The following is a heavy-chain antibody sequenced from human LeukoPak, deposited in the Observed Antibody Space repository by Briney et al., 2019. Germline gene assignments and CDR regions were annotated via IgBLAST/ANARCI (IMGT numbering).Heavy chain of an antibody. CDR3: AKGIYSSGWSYFDY. D-gene: IGHD6-19*01. CDR1: GFTFSNSA. CDR2: LSGSGITT. J-gene: IGHJ4*01. Sequence: GGSLRLSCAASGFTFSNSAMSWVRQAPGKGLEWVSTLSGSGITTYYADSVKDRFTISRDNSKNALYLQMNSLRAEDTAVYYCAKGIYSSGWSYFDYWGHGTLVTVSS. V-gene: IGHV3-23*01.